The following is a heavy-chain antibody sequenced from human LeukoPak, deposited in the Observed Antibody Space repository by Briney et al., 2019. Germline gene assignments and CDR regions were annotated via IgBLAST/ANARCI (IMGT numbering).Heavy chain of an antibody. J-gene: IGHJ6*02. V-gene: IGHV3-30*03. CDR3: ARGRADYYYYGMDV. Sequence: AGGSLRLSCAASGFTFSSYGMHWVRQAPDKGLEWVAVISYDGSNKYYADSVKGRFTISRDNSKNTLYLQMNSLRAEDTAVYYCARGRADYYYYGMDVWGQGTTVTVSS. CDR1: GFTFSSYG. CDR2: ISYDGSNK.